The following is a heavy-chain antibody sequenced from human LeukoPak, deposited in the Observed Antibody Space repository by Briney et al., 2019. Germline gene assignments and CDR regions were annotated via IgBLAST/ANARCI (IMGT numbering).Heavy chain of an antibody. D-gene: IGHD3-22*01. CDR2: INPNSGGT. Sequence: ASVKVSCKASGYTFTGYYMHWVRQAPGQGLEWMGRINPNSGGTNYAQKFQGRVTMTRDTSIRTAYMELSRLRSDDTAVYYCARSENYYDSSGSWFDPWGQGTLVTVSS. J-gene: IGHJ5*02. CDR1: GYTFTGYY. V-gene: IGHV1-2*06. CDR3: ARSENYYDSSGSWFDP.